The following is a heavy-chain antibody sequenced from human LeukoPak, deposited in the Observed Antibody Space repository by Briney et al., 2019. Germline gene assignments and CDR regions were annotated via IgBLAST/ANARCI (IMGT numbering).Heavy chain of an antibody. CDR1: GFTFSSYV. D-gene: IGHD3-10*02. Sequence: GGSMRLSCAASGFTFSSYVMNWVRQAPGKGLEWVSTISGSGGRTNYADSVKGRFTISSDKSKNSLYLQMNSLRAEDTAVYYCAELGITMIGGVWGKGTTVTISS. V-gene: IGHV3-23*01. CDR3: AELGITMIGGV. CDR2: ISGSGGRT. J-gene: IGHJ6*04.